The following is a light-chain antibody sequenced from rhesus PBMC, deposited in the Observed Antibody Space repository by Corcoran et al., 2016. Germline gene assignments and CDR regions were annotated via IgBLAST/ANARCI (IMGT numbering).Light chain of an antibody. Sequence: DIQMTQSPSSLSASVGDRVTITCRTSQGISSYLNWYQRKPGKAPKLLNYYANRLEGGVPSRFSCSGSGTEFTLTISSRHPEDFSTYYCQKYNILPFTFGPGTKLDIK. J-gene: IGKJ3*01. CDR3: QKYNILPFT. CDR1: QGISSY. V-gene: IGKV1-32*01. CDR2: YAN.